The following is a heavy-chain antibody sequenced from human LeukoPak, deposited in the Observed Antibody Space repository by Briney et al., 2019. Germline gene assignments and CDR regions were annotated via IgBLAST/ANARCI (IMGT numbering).Heavy chain of an antibody. Sequence: PGGSLRLSCAASGLSFSSYAMSWVRQAPGKGLEWVSAISHSGVSTYYADSVQGRLTISRDNSKNTLYLQMSSLRAEDTALYYCAKRLDYSSSHMDYWGQGTLVTVSS. D-gene: IGHD6-13*01. CDR3: AKRLDYSSSHMDY. CDR1: GLSFSSYA. CDR2: ISHSGVST. V-gene: IGHV3-23*01. J-gene: IGHJ4*02.